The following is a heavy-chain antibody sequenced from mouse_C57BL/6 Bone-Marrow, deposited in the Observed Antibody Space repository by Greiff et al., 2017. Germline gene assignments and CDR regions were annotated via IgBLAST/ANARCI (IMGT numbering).Heavy chain of an antibody. J-gene: IGHJ4*01. CDR1: CYAFSSSW. D-gene: IGHD1-1*02. V-gene: IGHV1-82*01. CDR2: IYPGDGDT. Sequence: QVQLKESGPELVKPGASVKISCKASCYAFSSSWMNWVKQRPGKGLEWIGRIYPGDGDTNYNGKFKGKATLTADKSSSTAYMQLSSLTSEDSAVYFCARDSYDFYAMDYWGQGTSVTVSS. CDR3: ARDSYDFYAMDY.